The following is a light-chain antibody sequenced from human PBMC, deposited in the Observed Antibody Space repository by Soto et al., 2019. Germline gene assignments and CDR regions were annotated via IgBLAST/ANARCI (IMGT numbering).Light chain of an antibody. CDR3: KQANSFLPT. J-gene: IGKJ4*01. V-gene: IGKV1-8*01. Sequence: AIRMTQSPSSLSASTGDRVTITCRASQGISSYLAWYQQKPGKAPKLLIYAAYSLQSGVQSRFSGSGSGTDFTLTIRSLQPEDFATYYCKQANSFLPTFGGGTKVDIK. CDR1: QGISSY. CDR2: AAY.